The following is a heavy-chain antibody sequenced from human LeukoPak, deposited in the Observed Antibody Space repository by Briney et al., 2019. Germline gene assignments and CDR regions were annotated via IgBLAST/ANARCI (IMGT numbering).Heavy chain of an antibody. D-gene: IGHD7-27*01. CDR3: ARDATWAFDY. CDR2: IRGGGSGMGNGN. Sequence: GGSLRLSCAASGFAFGDYSMNWVRQAPGKGLEWVANIRGGGSGMGNGNYYAGCVKGRFTICRDNANKSLYLLMNMLRAEDNAFYYCARDATWAFDYWGQGALVT. CDR1: GFAFGDYS. J-gene: IGHJ4*02. V-gene: IGHV3-21*05.